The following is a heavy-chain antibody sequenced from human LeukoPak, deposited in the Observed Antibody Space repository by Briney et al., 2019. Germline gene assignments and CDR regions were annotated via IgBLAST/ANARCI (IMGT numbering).Heavy chain of an antibody. V-gene: IGHV1-2*02. CDR1: GYTFTGYY. J-gene: IGHJ4*02. CDR2: INPKSGDT. D-gene: IGHD3-10*01. Sequence: ASVKVSCKASGYTFTGYYMHWVRQAPGQGLEWMGWINPKSGDTNYAQKFQGRVTMTRDTSISTAYMELSRLTSDDTAVYYCARDGSHEVDYWGQGTLVTVSS. CDR3: ARDGSHEVDY.